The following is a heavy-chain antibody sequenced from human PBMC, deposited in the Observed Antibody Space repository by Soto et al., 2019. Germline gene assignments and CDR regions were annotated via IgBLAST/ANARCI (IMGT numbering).Heavy chain of an antibody. CDR3: ARWETSDWYLGI. J-gene: IGHJ4*02. D-gene: IGHD6-19*01. CDR1: GFTFSGHW. Sequence: EVQLEESGGGLVQPGGSLRISCAASGFTFSGHWMAWVRQAPGKGLEWVASIKQDGGEKYYVDSVKGRFTISRDNAKNSLYLQMISLRDEDTAVYYCARWETSDWYLGIWGQGTLVTVSS. V-gene: IGHV3-7*03. CDR2: IKQDGGEK.